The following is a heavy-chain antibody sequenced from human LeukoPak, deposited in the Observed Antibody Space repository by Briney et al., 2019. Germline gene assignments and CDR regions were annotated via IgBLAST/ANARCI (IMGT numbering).Heavy chain of an antibody. Sequence: SETLSLTCAVYGGSFSGYYWSWIRQPPGKGLEWIGEINHSGSTNYNPSLKSRVTISVDTSKNQFSLKLSSVTAADTAVYYCARGRTMTKRFDICGHRITVTVSS. J-gene: IGHJ3*02. V-gene: IGHV4-34*01. CDR1: GGSFSGYY. CDR2: INHSGST. D-gene: IGHD3-22*01. CDR3: ARGRTMTKRFDI.